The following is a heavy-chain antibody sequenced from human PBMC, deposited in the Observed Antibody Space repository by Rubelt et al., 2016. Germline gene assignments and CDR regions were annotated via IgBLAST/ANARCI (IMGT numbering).Heavy chain of an antibody. CDR2: ISAYNDNT. V-gene: IGHV1-18*01. D-gene: IGHD1-7*01. J-gene: IGHJ4*02. CDR3: ARERPPFRRYNWNFPLDY. Sequence: QVQLVQSGAEVKKPGASVKVSCKASGYTFTSYGISWVRQAPGQGLEWMGWISAYNDNTHYAQKLQGRVTMTTDTSTSTAYMELRSLRADDAAVYYCARERPPFRRYNWNFPLDYWGQGTLVTVSS. CDR1: GYTFTSYG.